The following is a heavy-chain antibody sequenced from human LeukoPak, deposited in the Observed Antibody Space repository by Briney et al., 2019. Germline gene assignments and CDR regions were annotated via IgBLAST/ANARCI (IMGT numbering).Heavy chain of an antibody. V-gene: IGHV3-23*01. CDR3: AKDLLGVTAMVTEPY. Sequence: GGSLRLSCAASGFTFSSYEMNWVRQAPGKGLEWVSAISGSGGSTYYADSVKGRFTISRDNSKNTLYLQMNSLRAEDTVVYYCAKDLLGVTAMVTEPYWGQGTLVTVSS. CDR2: ISGSGGST. CDR1: GFTFSSYE. J-gene: IGHJ4*02. D-gene: IGHD5-18*01.